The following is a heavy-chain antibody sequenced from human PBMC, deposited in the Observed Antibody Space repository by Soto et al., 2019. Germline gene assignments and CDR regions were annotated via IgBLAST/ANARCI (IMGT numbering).Heavy chain of an antibody. CDR1: GYTFTSYD. CDR3: ATRQGGPVDTAMVSS. D-gene: IGHD5-18*01. V-gene: IGHV1-8*01. Sequence: ASVKVSCKASGYTFTSYDINWVRQATGQGLEWMGWMNPNSGNTGYAQKFQGRVTMTRNTSISTAHMELSSLRSEDTAVYYCATRQGGPVDTAMVSSWGQGTLVTVS. CDR2: MNPNSGNT. J-gene: IGHJ5*02.